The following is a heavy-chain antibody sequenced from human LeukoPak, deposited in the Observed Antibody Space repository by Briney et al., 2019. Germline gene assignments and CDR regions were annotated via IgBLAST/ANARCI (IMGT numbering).Heavy chain of an antibody. CDR1: GGSFSGYY. J-gene: IGHJ3*02. CDR3: ARDGPGYCSSTSCPPGDAFDI. Sequence: SETLSLTCAVYGGSFSGYYWSWIRQPPGKGLEWIGEIYHSGSTNYNPSLKSRVTISVDKSKNQFSLKLSSVTAADTAVYYCARDGPGYCSSTSCPPGDAFDIWGQGTMVTVSS. D-gene: IGHD2-2*01. V-gene: IGHV4-34*01. CDR2: IYHSGST.